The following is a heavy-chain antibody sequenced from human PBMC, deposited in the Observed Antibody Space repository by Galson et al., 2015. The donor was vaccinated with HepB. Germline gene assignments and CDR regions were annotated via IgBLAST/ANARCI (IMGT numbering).Heavy chain of an antibody. CDR1: GFTVSSNY. CDR2: IYSGGST. CDR3: ASLWDLGAFDI. Sequence: SLRLSCAASGFTVSSNYMSWVRQAPGKGLEWVSVIYSGGSTYYADSVKGRFTISRDNSKNTLYLQMNSLRAEDTAVYYCASLWDLGAFDIWGQGTMVTVSS. J-gene: IGHJ3*02. D-gene: IGHD1-26*01. V-gene: IGHV3-66*01.